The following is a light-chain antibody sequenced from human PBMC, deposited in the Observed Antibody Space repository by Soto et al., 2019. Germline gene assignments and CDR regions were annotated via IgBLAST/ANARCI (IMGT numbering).Light chain of an antibody. CDR1: QRVSSSY. CDR3: QPYGSSPPFT. J-gene: IGKJ2*01. Sequence: EIVLTQSPGTLSLSPGERPTVSCRASQRVSSSYLAWYQQKPGQAPRLLIYGASTRATGIPDRFSGSGSGTDFTLTISRLEPEDFAVYFCQPYGSSPPFTFGQGTKVEI. CDR2: GAS. V-gene: IGKV3-20*01.